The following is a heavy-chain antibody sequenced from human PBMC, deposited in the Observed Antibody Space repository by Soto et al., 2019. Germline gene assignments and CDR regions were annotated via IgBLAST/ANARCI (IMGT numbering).Heavy chain of an antibody. CDR2: ISYDGSNK. Sequence: GGSLRLSCAASGFTFSSYGMHWVRQAPGKGLEWVAVISYDGSNKYYADSVKGRFTISRDNSKNTLYLQMNSLRAEDTAVYYCAKDTYYDFWSGYDDRAYFDYWGQGTLVTVSS. V-gene: IGHV3-30*18. J-gene: IGHJ4*02. D-gene: IGHD3-3*01. CDR3: AKDTYYDFWSGYDDRAYFDY. CDR1: GFTFSSYG.